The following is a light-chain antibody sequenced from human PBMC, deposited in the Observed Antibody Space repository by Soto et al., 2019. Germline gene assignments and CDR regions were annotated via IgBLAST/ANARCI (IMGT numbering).Light chain of an antibody. Sequence: EIQMTQSPSSLSASVGDRVTITCRASQSVASYLNWYQQRPGKAPNLLIYGASNLQSGVPSRFSGSESGTEFTLTINNLQPEDFETSYCQQSYSIPSFGPGTRVNLK. CDR3: QQSYSIPS. V-gene: IGKV1-39*01. J-gene: IGKJ3*01. CDR2: GAS. CDR1: QSVASY.